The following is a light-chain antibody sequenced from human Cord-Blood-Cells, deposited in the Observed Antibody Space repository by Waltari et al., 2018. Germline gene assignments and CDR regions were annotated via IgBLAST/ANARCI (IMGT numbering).Light chain of an antibody. CDR2: GAS. CDR3: QQYNNWPYT. J-gene: IGKJ2*01. Sequence: EIVITQSPATLSASPADRATLSCRASQSVSSNLAWYQQKPGQAPRLLIYGASTRATGIPARFSGSGSGTEFTLTISSLQSEDFAVYYCQQYNNWPYTFGQGTKLEIK. CDR1: QSVSSN. V-gene: IGKV3-15*01.